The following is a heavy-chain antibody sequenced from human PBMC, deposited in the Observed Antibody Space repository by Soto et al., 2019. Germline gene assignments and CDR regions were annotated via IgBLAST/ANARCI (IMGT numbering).Heavy chain of an antibody. V-gene: IGHV4-31*03. CDR2: IYYNGNT. J-gene: IGHJ4*02. Sequence: PSETLSLTCTVSGGSISSGGYYWSWIRQHPGKGLEWIGYIYYNGNTYYNPSLKSRVTISLDTSKNQFSLKLNSVTAADTAVYYCSSAVRSWFYFYYWGQGALVTVSS. D-gene: IGHD6-13*01. CDR1: GGSISSGGYY. CDR3: SSAVRSWFYFYY.